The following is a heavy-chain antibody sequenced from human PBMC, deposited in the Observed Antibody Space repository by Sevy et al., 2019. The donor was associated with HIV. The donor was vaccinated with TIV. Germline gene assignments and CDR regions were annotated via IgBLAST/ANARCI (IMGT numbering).Heavy chain of an antibody. CDR3: AREDIRVAGIGYYFHS. D-gene: IGHD6-19*01. CDR1: GFTFSNAW. Sequence: GGSLRLSCAASGFTFSNAWMSWVRQAPGKGLEWVAVIWYDGTNREYADSVKGRFTISRDNSKNTLYLQMNSLRVEDTAVYYCAREDIRVAGIGYYFHSWGQGTLVTVSS. J-gene: IGHJ4*02. V-gene: IGHV3-33*08. CDR2: IWYDGTNR.